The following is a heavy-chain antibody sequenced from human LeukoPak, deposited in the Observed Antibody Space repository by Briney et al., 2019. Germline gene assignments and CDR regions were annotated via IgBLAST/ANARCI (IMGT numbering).Heavy chain of an antibody. J-gene: IGHJ4*02. D-gene: IGHD5-12*01. CDR2: ISYDGSNK. Sequence: GGSLRLSCAASGFTFSSYGMHWVRQAPGKGLEWVAVISYDGSNKYYADSVKGRFTISRDNSKNTLYLQMYSLRAEDTAVYYCAKDSGYALADYWGQGTLVTVSS. CDR1: GFTFSSYG. V-gene: IGHV3-30*18. CDR3: AKDSGYALADY.